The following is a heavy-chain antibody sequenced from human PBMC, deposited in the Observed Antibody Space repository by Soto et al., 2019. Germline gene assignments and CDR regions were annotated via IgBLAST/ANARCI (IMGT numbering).Heavy chain of an antibody. CDR2: IKEDASEK. J-gene: IGHJ4*02. Sequence: EVQLVQSGGDLVQPGGSLRLSCVASGFTFSTYWMTWVRQAPGMGLEWVAGIKEDASEKVYVDSVKGRFSISRDNAKTSLYLQLNSLRAEDTAVYYCATAISSPFSNFDSWGQGSLVTVSS. D-gene: IGHD2-2*01. V-gene: IGHV3-7*01. CDR3: ATAISSPFSNFDS. CDR1: GFTFSTYW.